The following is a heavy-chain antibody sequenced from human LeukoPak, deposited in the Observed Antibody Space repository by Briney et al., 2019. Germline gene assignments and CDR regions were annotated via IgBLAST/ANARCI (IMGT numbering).Heavy chain of an antibody. CDR1: GYTFTNFG. CDR3: ARGGGWSREDYKADAFDI. Sequence: ASVKVSCKASGYTFTNFGISWVRQAPGQGLEWMGWISPYDGNTNYAQKVQGRVTMTTDTSTSTTYMEMKSLRSDDTAVYYCARGGGWSREDYKADAFDIWGQGTMVTVSS. D-gene: IGHD6-19*01. J-gene: IGHJ3*02. CDR2: ISPYDGNT. V-gene: IGHV1-18*01.